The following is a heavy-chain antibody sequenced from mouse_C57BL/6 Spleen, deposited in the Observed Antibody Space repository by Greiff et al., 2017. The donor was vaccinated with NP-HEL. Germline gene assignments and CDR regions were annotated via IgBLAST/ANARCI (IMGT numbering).Heavy chain of an antibody. V-gene: IGHV1-55*01. CDR2: IYPGSGST. J-gene: IGHJ3*01. Sequence: VQLQQPGAELVKPGASVKMSCKASGYTFTSYWITWVKQRPGQGLEWIGDIYPGSGSTNYNEKFKSKATLTVDTASSTAYMQLSSLTSEDSAVYYCARGDSSGYPFAYWGQGTLVTVSA. D-gene: IGHD3-2*02. CDR1: GYTFTSYW. CDR3: ARGDSSGYPFAY.